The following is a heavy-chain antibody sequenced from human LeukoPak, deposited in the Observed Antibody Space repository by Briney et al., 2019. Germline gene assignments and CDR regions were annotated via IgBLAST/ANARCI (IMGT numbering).Heavy chain of an antibody. Sequence: GGSLRVSCAASGFSVSSNYMSWDRQAPGKGLEWVSVIYSGDSTNYTDSVKGRFTISRDKSKNTLFLQLHNLRVEDTALYYCARDLHYYVAMDVWGQGTTVTVSS. J-gene: IGHJ6*02. CDR1: GFSVSSNY. V-gene: IGHV3-53*01. CDR2: IYSGDST. D-gene: IGHD3-10*02. CDR3: ARDLHYYVAMDV.